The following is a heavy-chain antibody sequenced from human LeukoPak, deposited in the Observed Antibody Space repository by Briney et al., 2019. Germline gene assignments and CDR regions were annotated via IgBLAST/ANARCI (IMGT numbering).Heavy chain of an antibody. CDR3: ANGNRCTSPNCLGYYYFYMDV. CDR2: FSSSGGTT. J-gene: IGHJ6*03. CDR1: GFTFSSYA. V-gene: IGHV3-23*01. Sequence: GGSLRLSCAASGFTFSSYAMNWVRQAPGRGLEWVSGFSSSGGTTYYADSVKGRFTISRDNSKNTLYLQMNSLRAEDTAVYYCANGNRCTSPNCLGYYYFYMDVWGKGTTVTVSS. D-gene: IGHD2-8*01.